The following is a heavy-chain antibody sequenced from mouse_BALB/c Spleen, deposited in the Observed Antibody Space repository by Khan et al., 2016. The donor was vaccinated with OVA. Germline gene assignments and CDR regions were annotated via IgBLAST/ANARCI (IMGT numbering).Heavy chain of an antibody. CDR2: IWGDGST. D-gene: IGHD3-2*01. Sequence: QVQLQQSGPGLVAPSQSPSTTCTVSGFSLTSYGVSWVRQPPGKGLEWLGVIWGDGSTNYHSALKSRLSISKDKSKSQVFLELNSLQTDDTATYYCARFETSSYAMDYWGRGTSVTVSS. CDR1: GFSLTSYG. CDR3: ARFETSSYAMDY. V-gene: IGHV2-3*01. J-gene: IGHJ4*01.